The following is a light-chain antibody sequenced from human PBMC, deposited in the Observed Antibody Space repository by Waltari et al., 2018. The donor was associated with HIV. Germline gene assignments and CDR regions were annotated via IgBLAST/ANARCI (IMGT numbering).Light chain of an antibody. CDR1: RGHSTYA. J-gene: IGLJ3*02. Sequence: QLVLTQSPSASASLGGSVKLTCTLSRGHSTYAIAWHQQQPQKGPRYFMRVNSDGSHSKGDGIPDRFSGSSSGAERYLTISSLQSEDEAEYYCQTWGTGIQVFGGGTKLTVL. CDR2: VNSDGSH. V-gene: IGLV4-69*01. CDR3: QTWGTGIQV.